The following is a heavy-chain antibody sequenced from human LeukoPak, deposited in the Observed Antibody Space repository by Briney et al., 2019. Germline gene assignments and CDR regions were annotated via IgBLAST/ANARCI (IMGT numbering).Heavy chain of an antibody. Sequence: GGSLRLSCAASGFTFSSYSMSWVRQAPGKGLEWVANIKQDGSEKYYVDSVKGRFTISRDNAKNSLYLQMNSLRAEDTAVYYCARGFGRTIFGVVIEYYGMDVWGQGTTVTVSS. V-gene: IGHV3-7*01. D-gene: IGHD3-3*01. CDR3: ARGFGRTIFGVVIEYYGMDV. CDR1: GFTFSSYS. CDR2: IKQDGSEK. J-gene: IGHJ6*02.